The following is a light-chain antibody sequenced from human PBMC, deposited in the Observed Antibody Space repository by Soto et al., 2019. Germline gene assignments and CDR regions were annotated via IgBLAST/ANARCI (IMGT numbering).Light chain of an antibody. CDR3: GTWDSSLSAVV. V-gene: IGLV1-51*01. Sequence: QSVLTQPPSVSAAPGQKVTISCSGSSSNIGNNYVSWYQQLPATTPKLLIYDNDKRPSGIRDRFSGSKSGTSATLGITGLQIGDEADYYCGTWDSSLSAVVFGGGTKLTVL. CDR2: DND. CDR1: SSNIGNNY. J-gene: IGLJ2*01.